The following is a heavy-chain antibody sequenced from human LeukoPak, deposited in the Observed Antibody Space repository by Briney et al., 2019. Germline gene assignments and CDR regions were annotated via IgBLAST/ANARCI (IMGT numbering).Heavy chain of an antibody. J-gene: IGHJ3*02. V-gene: IGHV4-59*12. CDR2: IYYSGST. Sequence: SETLSLTCTVSGGSTSSYYWSWIRQPPGKGLEWIGYIYYSGSTNYNPSLKSRVTISVDTSKNQFSLKLSSVTAADTAVYYCARVIWELDAFDIWGQGTMVTVSS. CDR1: GGSTSSYY. CDR3: ARVIWELDAFDI. D-gene: IGHD1-26*01.